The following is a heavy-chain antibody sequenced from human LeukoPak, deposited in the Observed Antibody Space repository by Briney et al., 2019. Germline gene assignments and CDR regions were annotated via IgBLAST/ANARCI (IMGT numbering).Heavy chain of an antibody. V-gene: IGHV3-30-3*01. CDR3: ARGSHFIGDTAMVSGVDY. D-gene: IGHD5-18*01. J-gene: IGHJ4*02. CDR1: GFTFSSYA. Sequence: GGSLRLSCAASGFTFSSYAMHWVRQAPGKGLEWVAVISYDGSNKYYADSVKGRFTISRDNSKNTLYLQMNGLRAEDTAVYYCARGSHFIGDTAMVSGVDYWGQGTLVTVSS. CDR2: ISYDGSNK.